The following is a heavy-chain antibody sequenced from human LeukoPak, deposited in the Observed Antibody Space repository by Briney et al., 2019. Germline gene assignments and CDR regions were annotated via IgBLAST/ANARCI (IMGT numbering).Heavy chain of an antibody. CDR2: ISAYNGNT. D-gene: IGHD3-22*01. CDR3: ARDLEYYYDSSGYYYPGY. J-gene: IGHJ4*02. CDR1: GYTFTSYG. Sequence: GASVKVSRKASGYTFTSYGISWVRQAPGQGLEWMGWISAYNGNTNYAQKLQGRVTMTTDTSTSTAYMELRSLRSDDTAVYYCARDLEYYYDSSGYYYPGYWGQGTLVTVSS. V-gene: IGHV1-18*01.